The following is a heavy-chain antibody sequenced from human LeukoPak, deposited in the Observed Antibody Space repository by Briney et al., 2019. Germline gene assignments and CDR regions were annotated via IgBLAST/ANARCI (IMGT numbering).Heavy chain of an antibody. CDR1: GYTFTGYY. Sequence: ASVKVSCKASGYTFTGYYMHWVRQAPGQGLEWMGIINPSGGSTSYAQKFQGRVTMTRDTSTSTVYMELSSLRSEDTAVYYCARALYDILTGYLPAGFDPWGQGTLVTVSS. CDR2: INPSGGST. D-gene: IGHD3-9*01. V-gene: IGHV1-46*01. J-gene: IGHJ5*02. CDR3: ARALYDILTGYLPAGFDP.